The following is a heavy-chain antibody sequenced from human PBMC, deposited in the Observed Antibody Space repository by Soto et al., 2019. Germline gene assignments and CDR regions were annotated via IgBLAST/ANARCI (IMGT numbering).Heavy chain of an antibody. D-gene: IGHD2-2*01. Sequence: PSETLSLTCAVYGGSFSGHYWSWIRQPPGKGLEWIGEINHSGSTNYNPSLKSRVTISVDTSKNQFSLKLSSVTAADTAVYYCARGRGRYCSSTSCIRGGWFDPWGQGTLVTVSS. V-gene: IGHV4-34*01. CDR1: GGSFSGHY. J-gene: IGHJ5*02. CDR3: ARGRGRYCSSTSCIRGGWFDP. CDR2: INHSGST.